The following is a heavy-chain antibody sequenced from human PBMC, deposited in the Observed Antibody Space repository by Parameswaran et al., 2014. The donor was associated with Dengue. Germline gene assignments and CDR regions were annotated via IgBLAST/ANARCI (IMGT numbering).Heavy chain of an antibody. J-gene: IGHJ5*02. Sequence: VRQAPGKGLEWIGSIYHSGSTYYNPSLKSRVTISVDTSKNQFSLKLSSVTAADTAVYYCARDPREDRNWFDPWGQGTLVTVSS. CDR3: ARDPREDRNWFDP. CDR2: IYHSGST. V-gene: IGHV4-38-2*02.